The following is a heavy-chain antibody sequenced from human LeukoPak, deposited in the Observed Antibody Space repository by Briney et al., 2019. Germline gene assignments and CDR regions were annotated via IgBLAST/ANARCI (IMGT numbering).Heavy chain of an antibody. CDR2: ISGSGGNT. CDR3: AKDPYNTAVANTNGWFDP. Sequence: GGSLRLSCAASGFTFSSYAMSWVRRAPGKGLEWVSSISGSGGNTYYAQSVKGRFTISKENSENTLYLQMDTLRADDTALYFCAKDPYNTAVANTNGWFDPWGQGTLVTVSS. J-gene: IGHJ5*02. V-gene: IGHV3-23*01. D-gene: IGHD6-19*01. CDR1: GFTFSSYA.